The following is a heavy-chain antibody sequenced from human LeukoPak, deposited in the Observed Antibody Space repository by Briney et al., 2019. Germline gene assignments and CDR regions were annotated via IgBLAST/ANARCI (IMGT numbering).Heavy chain of an antibody. CDR2: ISSSSSYI. Sequence: PGGSLRLSCAASGFTFSSYGMNWVRQAPGKGLEWVSSISSSSSYIYYADSVKGRFTISRDNAKNSLYLQMNSLRAEDTAVYYCARDRLSSWYSRYFDYWGQGTLVTVSS. CDR1: GFTFSSYG. CDR3: ARDRLSSWYSRYFDY. V-gene: IGHV3-21*01. J-gene: IGHJ4*02. D-gene: IGHD6-13*01.